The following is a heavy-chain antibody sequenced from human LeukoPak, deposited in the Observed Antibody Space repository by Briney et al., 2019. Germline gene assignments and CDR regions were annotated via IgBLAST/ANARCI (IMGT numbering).Heavy chain of an antibody. CDR2: IRYDGSNK. J-gene: IGHJ6*03. CDR3: ARDRAAAGVNYYYYYYMDV. CDR1: GFTFSSYG. V-gene: IGHV3-30*02. Sequence: GGSLRLSCAASGFTFSSYGMHWVRQAPGKGLEWVAFIRYDGSNKYYADSVKGRFTISRDNSKNTLYLQMNSLRAEDTAVYYCARDRAAAGVNYYYYYYMDVWGKGTTVTVSS. D-gene: IGHD6-13*01.